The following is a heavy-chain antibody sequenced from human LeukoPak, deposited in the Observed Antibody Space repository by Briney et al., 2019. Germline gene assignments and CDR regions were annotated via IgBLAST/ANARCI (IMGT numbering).Heavy chain of an antibody. D-gene: IGHD6-13*01. CDR1: GDSISSHSYY. CDR2: IYYSGNT. V-gene: IGHV4-39*07. Sequence: SETLSLTCTVSGDSISSHSYYWGWIRQPPRKGLEWIGSIYYSGNTYYNASLQSRVTISVDTSKNLFSLKLSSVTAADTAVYYCARGLIAAAGTVYWGQGTLVTVSS. CDR3: ARGLIAAAGTVY. J-gene: IGHJ4*02.